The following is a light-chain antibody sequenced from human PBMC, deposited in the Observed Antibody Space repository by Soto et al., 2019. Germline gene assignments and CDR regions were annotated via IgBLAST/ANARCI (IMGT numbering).Light chain of an antibody. CDR1: AGSVSTTYS. J-gene: IGLJ2*01. V-gene: IGLV8-61*01. Sequence: QAVVTQEPSFSVSPGETVTLTCGLNAGSVSTTYSPSWYQQTPGQAPRTLIYGTNARSSGVPDRFSGSILGNKAALTITGAQADDESDYYCVLYMGSGISVFGGGTKLTVL. CDR2: GTN. CDR3: VLYMGSGISV.